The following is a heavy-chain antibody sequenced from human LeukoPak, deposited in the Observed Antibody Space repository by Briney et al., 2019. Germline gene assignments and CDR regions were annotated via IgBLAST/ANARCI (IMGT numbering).Heavy chain of an antibody. V-gene: IGHV3-74*01. CDR1: GFTFSSYW. J-gene: IGHJ6*04. Sequence: GGSLRLSCAASGFTFSSYWMHWVRQAPGKGLVWVSRINSVGSSTSYADSVKGRFTISRDNAKNTLYLQMNSLRAEDTAVYYCARDRGSSCLDVWGKGTTVTVSS. D-gene: IGHD6-13*01. CDR2: INSVGSST. CDR3: ARDRGSSCLDV.